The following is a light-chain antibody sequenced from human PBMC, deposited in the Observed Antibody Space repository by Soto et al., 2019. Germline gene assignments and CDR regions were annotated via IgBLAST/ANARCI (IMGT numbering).Light chain of an antibody. Sequence: EIVLTQSPGTLSLSPGERATLSCRASQSVSSSYLAWYQQKPGQAPRLLIYGASNTATGIPDRFSGSGSGTDFTLTISRLEPEDFAVYYCQQYGSSFGPGTKVDIK. J-gene: IGKJ3*01. CDR3: QQYGSS. CDR2: GAS. CDR1: QSVSSSY. V-gene: IGKV3-20*01.